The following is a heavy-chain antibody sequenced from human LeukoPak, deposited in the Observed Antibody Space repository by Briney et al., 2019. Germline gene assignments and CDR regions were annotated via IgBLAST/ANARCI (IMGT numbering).Heavy chain of an antibody. CDR3: ARDQGLGVRGVIIGGYCCGAFDI. Sequence: GGSLRLSCAASGFTFSSYEMNWVRQAPGKGLEWVSYISSSGSTIYYADSVKGRFTISRDNAKNSLYLQMNSLRAEDTAVYYCARDQGLGVRGVIIGGYCCGAFDIWGQGTMVTVSS. CDR1: GFTFSSYE. D-gene: IGHD3-10*01. J-gene: IGHJ3*02. V-gene: IGHV3-48*03. CDR2: ISSSGSTI.